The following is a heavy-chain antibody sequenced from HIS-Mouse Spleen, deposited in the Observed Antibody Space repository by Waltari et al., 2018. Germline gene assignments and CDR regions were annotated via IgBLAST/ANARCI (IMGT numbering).Heavy chain of an antibody. D-gene: IGHD6-19*01. V-gene: IGHV3-74*01. CDR2: INSDGSST. CDR1: GFTFSSYW. Sequence: EVQLVDSGGGLVQPGGSLRLSCAASGFTFSSYWMPWFRQAPGKGLVWVSRINSDGSSTSYADSVKGRFTISRDNAKNTLYLQMNSLRAEDTAVYYCARVGAVAGTDAFDIWGQGTMVTVSS. J-gene: IGHJ3*02. CDR3: ARVGAVAGTDAFDI.